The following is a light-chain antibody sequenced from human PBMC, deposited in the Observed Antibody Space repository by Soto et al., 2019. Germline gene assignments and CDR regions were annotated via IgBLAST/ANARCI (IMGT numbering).Light chain of an antibody. Sequence: EIVLTQSPGSLSLSQGERATLSCRASQSVSSSYLAWYQQKPVQAPRLLIYGASGRATGIPDRFSGSGSGTDVTLTINRLEPEDFAVYAWQQSGSSPPVTFGQGTRLEIK. CDR3: QQSGSSPPVT. CDR1: QSVSSSY. CDR2: GAS. V-gene: IGKV3-20*01. J-gene: IGKJ5*01.